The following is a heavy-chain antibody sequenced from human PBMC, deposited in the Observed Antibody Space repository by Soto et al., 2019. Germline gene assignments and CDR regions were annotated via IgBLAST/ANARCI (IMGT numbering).Heavy chain of an antibody. CDR1: GGSISSGGYS. CDR2: IHYSGST. CDR3: ARGTPLNFDTSGSPEYIQP. J-gene: IGHJ1*01. D-gene: IGHD3-22*01. Sequence: QVQLQESGPGLVKPSQTLSLTCTVSGGSISSGGYSWSWIRQHPGKGLEWIGHIHYSGSTYYNPSXXGRITVSVDTXXNXSXXKLSSVSDADTAVYYCARGTPLNFDTSGSPEYIQPWGQGTLVTVSS. V-gene: IGHV4-31*03.